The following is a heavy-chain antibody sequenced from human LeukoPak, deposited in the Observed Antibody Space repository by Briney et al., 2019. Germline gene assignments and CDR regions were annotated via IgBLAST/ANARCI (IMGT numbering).Heavy chain of an antibody. D-gene: IGHD4-17*01. CDR2: IYHSGST. CDR1: GGSISGYY. CDR3: ARIPSTAAGPFDY. V-gene: IGHV4-38-2*02. J-gene: IGHJ4*02. Sequence: SETLSLTCTVSGGSISGYYWSWIRQPPGKGLEWIGSIYHSGSTYYNPSLKSRVTISVDTSKNQFSLKLSSVTAADTAVYYCARIPSTAAGPFDYWGQGTLVTVSS.